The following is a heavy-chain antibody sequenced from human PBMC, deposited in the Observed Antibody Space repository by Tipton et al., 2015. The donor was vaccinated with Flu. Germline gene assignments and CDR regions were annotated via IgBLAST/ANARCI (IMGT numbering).Heavy chain of an antibody. CDR1: DYSISSGYY. CDR2: IHHSGDA. D-gene: IGHD1-7*01. J-gene: IGHJ4*02. V-gene: IGHV4-38-2*01. CDR3: ARVGRITWNYKFEH. Sequence: TLSLTCAVSDYSISSGYYLGWIRQPRGKGLEWIGSIHHSGDAYYIPSLKSRVSLSVDTSKNQFSLKVNSVTAAATAVYYCARVGRITWNYKFEHWGQGSLVTVSS.